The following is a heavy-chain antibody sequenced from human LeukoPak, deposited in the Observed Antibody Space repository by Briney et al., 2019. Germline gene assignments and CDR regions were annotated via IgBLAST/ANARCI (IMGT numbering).Heavy chain of an antibody. D-gene: IGHD2-2*01. CDR1: GFTFSNAW. CDR2: IKSKTDGGTT. CDR3: NPDLEKVPAAHFDF. V-gene: IGHV3-15*01. J-gene: IGHJ4*02. Sequence: KTGGSLRLSCAASGFTFSNAWMSWVRQAPGKGLEWVGRIKSKTDGGTTDYAAPVKGRFTISRDDSKNTLYLQMNSLKNEDTAVYYRNPDLEKVPAAHFDFWGQGTLVSVSS.